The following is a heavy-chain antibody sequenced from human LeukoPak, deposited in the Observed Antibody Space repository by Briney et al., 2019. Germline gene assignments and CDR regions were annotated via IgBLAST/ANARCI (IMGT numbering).Heavy chain of an antibody. V-gene: IGHV3-33*01. CDR2: IWYDGSNK. Sequence: PGGSLRLSCAASGFTFSSYGMHWVRQAPGKGLEGVEVIWYDGSNKYYADSVKGRFTISRDNSKNTLYLQMNSLRAEDTAVYYCARSEMWNDAFDIWGQGTMVTVSS. CDR1: GFTFSSYG. D-gene: IGHD1-1*01. J-gene: IGHJ3*02. CDR3: ARSEMWNDAFDI.